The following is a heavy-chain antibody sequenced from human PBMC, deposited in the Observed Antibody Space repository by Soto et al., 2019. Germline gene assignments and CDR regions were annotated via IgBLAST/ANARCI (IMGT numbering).Heavy chain of an antibody. D-gene: IGHD3-16*01. J-gene: IGHJ5*02. V-gene: IGHV4-30-4*01. CDR3: ARVGGINWFEP. Sequence: SETLSLTCTVSGGSISSGDYYWSWIRQPPGKGLEWIGYIYYSGSTYYNPSLKSRVTISVDTSKNQFSPKLSSVTAADTAVYYCARVGGINWFEPWGQGTLVTVSS. CDR1: GGSISSGDYY. CDR2: IYYSGST.